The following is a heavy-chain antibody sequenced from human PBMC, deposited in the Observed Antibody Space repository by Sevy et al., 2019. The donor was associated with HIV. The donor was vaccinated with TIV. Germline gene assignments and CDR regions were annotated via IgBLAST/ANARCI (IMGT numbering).Heavy chain of an antibody. CDR3: VRDERAIASHFDY. CDR2: FDRTDIT. Sequence: GGSLRLSCEASGFTLSSYTMNWVRQSPEKGLEWAATFDRTDITHYADSVKGRFIISRDTAKNSLFLQMNSLRDDDTAMYFCVRDERAIASHFDYWGRGTLVTVSS. D-gene: IGHD2-21*01. V-gene: IGHV3-48*02. CDR1: GFTLSSYT. J-gene: IGHJ4*02.